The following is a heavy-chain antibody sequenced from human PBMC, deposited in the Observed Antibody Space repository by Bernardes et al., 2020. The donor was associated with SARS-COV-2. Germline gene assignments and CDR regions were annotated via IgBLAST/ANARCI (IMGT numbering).Heavy chain of an antibody. V-gene: IGHV4-39*01. CDR3: ASYRQEVLHYFFDY. CDR1: GDSISSATYI. J-gene: IGHJ4*02. CDR2: IYYNKRT. Sequence: SETLSLTCTVSGDSISSATYIWGWIRQPPGKGLEWIASIYYNKRTYYNPSLKSRVTISADTSKSQFSLRLSSVTATDTAVYYCASYRQEVLHYFFDYWGPGTLVTVSS.